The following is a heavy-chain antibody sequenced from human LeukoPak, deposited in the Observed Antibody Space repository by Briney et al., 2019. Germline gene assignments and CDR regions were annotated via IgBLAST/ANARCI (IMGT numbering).Heavy chain of an antibody. CDR2: ISSSGSTI. CDR1: GFTFSGYY. V-gene: IGHV3-11*01. CDR3: ARDPRPDCSGGSCYPQDDY. J-gene: IGHJ4*02. Sequence: PGGSLRLSCAASGFTFSGYYMSWIRQAPGKGLEWVSYISSSGSTIYYADSVKGRFTISRDNAKNSLYLQMNSLRAEDTAVYYCARDPRPDCSGGSCYPQDDYWGQGTLVTVSS. D-gene: IGHD2-15*01.